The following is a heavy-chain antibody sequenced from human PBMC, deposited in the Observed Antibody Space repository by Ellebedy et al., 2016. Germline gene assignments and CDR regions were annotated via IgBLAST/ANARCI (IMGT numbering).Heavy chain of an antibody. V-gene: IGHV3-23*01. J-gene: IGHJ4*02. Sequence: GESLKISCAPSGLTVSSFFMGWVRQAPGKGLEWVSTMRGDGAKTHLADSVKGRFTMSRDNSRNTVYLRMNNLRVEDTALYYCRQGHYADYWGQGTLVTVSS. CDR1: GLTVSSFF. CDR2: MRGDGAKT. CDR3: RQGHYADY.